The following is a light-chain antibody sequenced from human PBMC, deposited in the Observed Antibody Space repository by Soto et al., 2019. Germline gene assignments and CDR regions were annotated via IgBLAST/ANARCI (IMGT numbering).Light chain of an antibody. Sequence: DIQMTQSPSTLSGSVGDRVTITCRASQTISSWLAWYQQKPGKAPKLLIYKASTLKSGVPSRFSGSGSGTEFTLTISSLQPDDFATDFCQQYNSYPLTFGGGTKVEI. CDR3: QQYNSYPLT. V-gene: IGKV1-5*03. CDR2: KAS. CDR1: QTISSW. J-gene: IGKJ4*01.